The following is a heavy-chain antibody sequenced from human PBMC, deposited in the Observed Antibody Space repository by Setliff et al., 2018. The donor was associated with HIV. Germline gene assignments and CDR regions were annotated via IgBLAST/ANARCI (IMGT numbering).Heavy chain of an antibody. J-gene: IGHJ6*03. V-gene: IGHV4-59*11. CDR1: GGSISGHY. Sequence: SETLSLTCTVSGGSISGHYWSWIRQPPGKAPEWIGYVYNSGTTKYNPSLKSRVTISVDTSKNQFSLKLSSVTAADTAVYYCNIYYYYYMDVWGKGTTVTVSS. CDR2: VYNSGTT. CDR3: NIYYYYYMDV.